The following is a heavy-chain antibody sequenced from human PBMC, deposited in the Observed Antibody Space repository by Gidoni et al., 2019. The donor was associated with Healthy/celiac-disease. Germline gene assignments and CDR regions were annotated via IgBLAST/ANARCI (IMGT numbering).Heavy chain of an antibody. CDR3: ARESPRGSTYYYGSGSSSPFDY. J-gene: IGHJ4*02. Sequence: QVQLQQWGAGLLKPSETLSLTCAVYGGSFSGYYWSWIRQPPGKGLEWIGEINHSGSTNYNPSLKSRVTISVDTSKNQFSLKLSSVTAADTAVYYCARESPRGSTYYYGSGSSSPFDYWGQGTLVTVSS. CDR2: INHSGST. V-gene: IGHV4-34*01. D-gene: IGHD3-10*01. CDR1: GGSFSGYY.